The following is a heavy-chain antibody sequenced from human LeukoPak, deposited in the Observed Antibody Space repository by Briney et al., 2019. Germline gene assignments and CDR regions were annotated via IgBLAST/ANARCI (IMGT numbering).Heavy chain of an antibody. J-gene: IGHJ3*02. V-gene: IGHV4-39*07. CDR2: IYYSGST. D-gene: IGHD6-19*01. CDR1: GGSISSSSYY. Sequence: SETLSLTCTVSGGSISSSSYYWGWIRQPPGKGLEWIGSIYYSGSTYYNPSLKSRVTISVDTSKNQFSLKLSSVTAADTAVYYCAPSRGDIAVAATGAFDIWGQGTMVTVSS. CDR3: APSRGDIAVAATGAFDI.